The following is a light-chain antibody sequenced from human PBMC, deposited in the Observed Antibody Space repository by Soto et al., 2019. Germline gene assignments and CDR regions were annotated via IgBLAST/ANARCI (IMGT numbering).Light chain of an antibody. CDR1: SSDVGYCYD. Sequence: QSVLTQPASVSGSPGQSITISCTGTSSDVGYCYDVSWYQQLPGRAPKLLIYDVSNRPSGVPDRFSGSRSGNSASLAITGLQAEDEADYSCQSYDSSLSGFYVFGTGTKVTVL. J-gene: IGLJ1*01. CDR3: QSYDSSLSGFYV. CDR2: DVS. V-gene: IGLV2-14*01.